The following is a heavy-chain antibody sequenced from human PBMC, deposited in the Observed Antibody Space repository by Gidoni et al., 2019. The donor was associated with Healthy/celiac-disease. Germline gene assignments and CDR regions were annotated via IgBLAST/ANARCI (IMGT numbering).Heavy chain of an antibody. D-gene: IGHD3-22*01. CDR3: ARLDSSGYYFDY. Sequence: EVQLVESGGGLVKPGGSLRLSWSASGFTFSSYSMNWVRQAPGKGLEWVSSISSSSSYIYYADSVKGRFTISRDNAKNSLYLQMNSLRAEDTAVYYCARLDSSGYYFDYWGQGTLVTVSS. J-gene: IGHJ4*02. CDR2: ISSSSSYI. V-gene: IGHV3-21*01. CDR1: GFTFSSYS.